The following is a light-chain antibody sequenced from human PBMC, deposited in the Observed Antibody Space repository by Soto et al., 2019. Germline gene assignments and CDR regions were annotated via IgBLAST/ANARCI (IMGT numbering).Light chain of an antibody. J-gene: IGKJ1*01. Sequence: DIQMTQFPSSLSASVGDRVTITCRSSQTIAIYLNWYQKKPGRAPKLLIYSASSLQSGVPSRFSGSRSSTAFTLTISSLQPEDLATYYYQHYNTTPTFGQGTPV. CDR3: QHYNTTPT. CDR2: SAS. CDR1: QTIAIY. V-gene: IGKV1-39*01.